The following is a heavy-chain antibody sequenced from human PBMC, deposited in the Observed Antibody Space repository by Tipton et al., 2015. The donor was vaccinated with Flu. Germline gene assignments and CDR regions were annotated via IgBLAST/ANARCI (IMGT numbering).Heavy chain of an antibody. J-gene: IGHJ6*02. CDR3: ARDNGSGSYYNLGHYGMDV. CDR1: GGSISSYY. CDR2: IYYSGST. D-gene: IGHD3-10*01. V-gene: IGHV4-59*01. Sequence: TLSLTCTVSGGSISSYYWSWIRQPPGKGLEWIGYIYYSGSTNYNPSLKSRVTISVDTSKNQFSLKLSSVTAADTAVYYCARDNGSGSYYNLGHYGMDVWGQGTTVTVSS.